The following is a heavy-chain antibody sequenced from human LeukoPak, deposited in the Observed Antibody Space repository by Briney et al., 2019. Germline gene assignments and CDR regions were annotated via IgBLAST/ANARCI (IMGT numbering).Heavy chain of an antibody. Sequence: KPSETPSLTCTFPGDSIDSYYWSWIRQPPRKGTGWIGYIYYRGTTSYNPFLKSRVTISVDTSKNQFSLKLNSVTAADTAVYYCARLPRYGGYDHFDYWGQGILVIVSS. CDR2: IYYRGTT. D-gene: IGHD5-12*01. CDR3: ARLPRYGGYDHFDY. CDR1: GDSIDSYY. J-gene: IGHJ4*02. V-gene: IGHV4-59*12.